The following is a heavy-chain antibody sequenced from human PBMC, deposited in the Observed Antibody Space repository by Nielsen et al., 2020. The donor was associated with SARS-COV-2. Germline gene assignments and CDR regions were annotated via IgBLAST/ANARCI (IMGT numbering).Heavy chain of an antibody. J-gene: IGHJ6*02. CDR1: GGTFSSYA. CDR2: IIPILGIA. V-gene: IGHV1-69*04. CDR3: ARDSKRLGIYSGYGRKSGYYGMDV. D-gene: IGHD5-12*01. Sequence: SVKVSCKASGGTFSSYAISWVRQATGQGLEWMGRIIPILGIANYAQKFQGRVTITADKSTSTAYMELSSLRSEDTAVYYCARDSKRLGIYSGYGRKSGYYGMDVWGQGTTVTVSS.